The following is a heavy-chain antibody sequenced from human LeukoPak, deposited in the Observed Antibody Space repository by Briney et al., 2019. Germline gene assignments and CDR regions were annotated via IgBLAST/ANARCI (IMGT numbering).Heavy chain of an antibody. CDR2: MDPNSGNT. V-gene: IGHV1-8*01. CDR1: GYTFTSYD. Sequence: GASVKVSCKASGYTFTSYDINWVRQATGQGLEWMGWMDPNSGNTGYAQKFQGRVTMTRNTSISTAYMELSSLRSEDTAVYYCARGGESRDYSPYWGQGTLVTVSS. CDR3: ARGGESRDYSPY. D-gene: IGHD3-10*01. J-gene: IGHJ4*02.